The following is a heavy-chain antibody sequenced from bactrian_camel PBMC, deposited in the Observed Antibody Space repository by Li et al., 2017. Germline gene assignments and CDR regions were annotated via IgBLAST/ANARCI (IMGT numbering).Heavy chain of an antibody. Sequence: QVQLVESGGGSVQAGGSLTLSCTASESTYRSICMAWFRQAPGKEREGVARIYTGSGNTYYADSVKGRFTISQDNAMNTVYLQMNSLKPEDTAMYYCAASRLGSTINWRQERRYGYWGQGTQVTVS. D-gene: IGHD4*01. J-gene: IGHJ4*01. V-gene: IGHV3S63*01. CDR3: AASRLGSTINWRQERRYGY. CDR2: IYTGSGNT. CDR1: ESTYRSIC.